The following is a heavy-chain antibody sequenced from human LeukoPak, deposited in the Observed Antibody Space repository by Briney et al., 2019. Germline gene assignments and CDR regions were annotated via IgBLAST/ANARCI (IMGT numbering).Heavy chain of an antibody. D-gene: IGHD5-18*01. V-gene: IGHV3-11*01. CDR1: TFTFCGYY. J-gene: IGHJ4*02. Sequence: GGYLRLYCSASTFTFCGYYMSWIPPAPGKGLDWVSYISSSGRSIYYTDSVKGRFTISRDNAKNSVYLQMNSLRAEDTAVYYCARTGQELWLLKDWGQGTVVTVSS. CDR2: ISSSGRSI. CDR3: ARTGQELWLLKD.